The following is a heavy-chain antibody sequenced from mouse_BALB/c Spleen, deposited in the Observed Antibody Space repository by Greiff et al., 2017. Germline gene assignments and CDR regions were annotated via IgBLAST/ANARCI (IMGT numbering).Heavy chain of an antibody. D-gene: IGHD1-1*01. CDR3: ARGFITTVVAPFAY. V-gene: IGHV1-80*01. CDR1: GYAFSSYW. CDR2: IYPGDGDT. Sequence: QVQLKESGAELVRPGSSVKISCKASGYAFSSYWMNWVKQRPGQGLEWIGQIYPGDGDTNYNGKFKGKATLTADKSSSTAYMQLSSLTSEDSAVYFCARGFITTVVAPFAYWGQGTLVTVSA. J-gene: IGHJ3*01.